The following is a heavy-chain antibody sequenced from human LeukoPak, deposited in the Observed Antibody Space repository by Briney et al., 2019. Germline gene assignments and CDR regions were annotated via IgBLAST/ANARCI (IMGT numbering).Heavy chain of an antibody. CDR2: IKQDGSEK. CDR3: ARENYSGSYYDSSAFDI. Sequence: GGSLRLSCAASGLTFSSYWMSWVRQAPGKGLEWVANIKQDGSEKYYVDSVKGRFTISGDNAKNSLYLQMNSLRAEDTAVYYCARENYSGSYYDSSAFDIWGQGTMVTVSS. CDR1: GLTFSSYW. J-gene: IGHJ3*02. V-gene: IGHV3-7*01. D-gene: IGHD1-26*01.